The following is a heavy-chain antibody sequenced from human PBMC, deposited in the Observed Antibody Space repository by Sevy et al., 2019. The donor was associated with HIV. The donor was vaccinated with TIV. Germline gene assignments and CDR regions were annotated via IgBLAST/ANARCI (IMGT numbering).Heavy chain of an antibody. CDR1: GFSLSTSGVG. CDR2: IYWSDDQ. CDR3: ADRGGAHYYDSSGYYTRAEYFEH. D-gene: IGHD3-22*01. V-gene: IGHV2-5*01. Sequence: SGPTLVKPTQTLTLTCTFSGFSLSTSGVGVGWIRQPPGKALEWLAVIYWSDDQRYSPSLKSRVTITKDTSKNQVVLTMTIMEPVDTATYYCADRGGAHYYDSSGYYTRAEYFEHWGQGTLVTVSS. J-gene: IGHJ1*01.